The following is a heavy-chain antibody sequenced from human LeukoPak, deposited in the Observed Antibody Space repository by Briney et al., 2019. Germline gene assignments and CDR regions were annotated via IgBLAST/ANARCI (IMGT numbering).Heavy chain of an antibody. D-gene: IGHD3-22*01. V-gene: IGHV1-2*02. CDR2: INPNSGGT. CDR3: ARSTLNDSSGCYLDY. J-gene: IGHJ4*02. CDR1: GYTFTGYY. Sequence: ASVKVCCKASGYTFTGYYMTWVRQAPGQGLEGMGWINPNSGGTNYAQMFQGRVTMTRDTSISTAYMELSRLRADDTAVYYCARSTLNDSSGCYLDYWGQGTLVTVSS.